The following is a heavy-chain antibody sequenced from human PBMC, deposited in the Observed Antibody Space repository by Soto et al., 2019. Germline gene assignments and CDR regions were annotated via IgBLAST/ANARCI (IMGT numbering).Heavy chain of an antibody. CDR3: ARDDYYGSGSYYRAHGH. D-gene: IGHD3-10*01. J-gene: IGHJ4*02. CDR2: ISAYNGNT. CDR1: GYTFTSYG. Sequence: GASVKVSCKASGYTFTSYGISWVRQAPGQGFEWMGWISAYNGNTNYAQKLQGRVTVTTDTSTSTAYMELRSLRSDDTAVYYCARDDYYGSGSYYRAHGHWGQGTLVTVSS. V-gene: IGHV1-18*01.